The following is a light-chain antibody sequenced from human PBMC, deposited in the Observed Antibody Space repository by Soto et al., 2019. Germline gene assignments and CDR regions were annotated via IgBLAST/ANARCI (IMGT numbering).Light chain of an antibody. CDR3: SSYTSSSTLV. CDR1: SSDVGGYNH. CDR2: DVS. Sequence: QSALTQPASVSRSPGQSITISCTGTSSDVGGYNHVSWYQQHPGKAPKLMIYDVSNRPSGVSNRFSGSKSGNTASLTISGLQAEDEADYYCSSYTSSSTLVLGGGTKLTVL. V-gene: IGLV2-14*01. J-gene: IGLJ2*01.